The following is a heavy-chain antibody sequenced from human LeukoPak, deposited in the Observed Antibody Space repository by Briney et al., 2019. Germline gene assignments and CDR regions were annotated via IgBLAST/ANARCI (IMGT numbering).Heavy chain of an antibody. V-gene: IGHV4-59*01. CDR1: GGSISGYY. CDR2: IHYSGST. D-gene: IGHD6-19*01. Sequence: PSETLSLTCTVSGGSISGYYWSWIRQPPGKGLEWIGYIHYSGSTNYNPSLKSRVTISLDMSKNQFSLKLNSVTAADTAVYYCAREGQWLPDWFDSWGQGTLVIVSS. CDR3: AREGQWLPDWFDS. J-gene: IGHJ5*01.